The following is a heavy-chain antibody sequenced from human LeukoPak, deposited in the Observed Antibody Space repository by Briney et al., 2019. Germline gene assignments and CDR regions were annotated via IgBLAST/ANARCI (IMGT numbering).Heavy chain of an antibody. Sequence: ASVKVSCKASGYTFTSYGISWVRQAPGQGLEWMGGIIPIFGTANYAQKFQGRVTITTDESTSTAYMELSSLRSEDTAVYYCARDYYYDSSGYPDHDAFDIWGQGAMVTVSS. V-gene: IGHV1-69*05. D-gene: IGHD3-22*01. CDR3: ARDYYYDSSGYPDHDAFDI. CDR2: IIPIFGTA. CDR1: GYTFTSYG. J-gene: IGHJ3*02.